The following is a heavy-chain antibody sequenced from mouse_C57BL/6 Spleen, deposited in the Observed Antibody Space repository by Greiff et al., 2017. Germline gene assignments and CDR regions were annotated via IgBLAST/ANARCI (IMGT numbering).Heavy chain of an antibody. Sequence: VQLQESGAELVKPGASVKISCKASGYAFSSYWMNWVKQRPGKGLEWIGQIYPGDGDTNYNGKFKGKATLTADKSSSTAYMQLSSLTSEDSAVYFCARQAAQALFAYWGQGTLVTVSA. CDR1: GYAFSSYW. J-gene: IGHJ3*01. CDR3: ARQAAQALFAY. D-gene: IGHD3-2*02. CDR2: IYPGDGDT. V-gene: IGHV1-80*01.